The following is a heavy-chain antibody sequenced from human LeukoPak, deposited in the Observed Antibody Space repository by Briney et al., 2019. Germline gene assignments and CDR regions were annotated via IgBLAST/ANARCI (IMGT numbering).Heavy chain of an antibody. V-gene: IGHV3-30*02. CDR3: AKDVGRYCSGGSCYYFDY. Sequence: GGSLRLSCAASGFTFSSYGMHWVRQAPGKGLEWVAFIRYDGSNKYYADSVKGRFTISRDNSKNTLYLQMNSLRAEDTAVYYCAKDVGRYCSGGSCYYFDYWGQGTLVTVSS. J-gene: IGHJ4*02. D-gene: IGHD2-15*01. CDR2: IRYDGSNK. CDR1: GFTFSSYG.